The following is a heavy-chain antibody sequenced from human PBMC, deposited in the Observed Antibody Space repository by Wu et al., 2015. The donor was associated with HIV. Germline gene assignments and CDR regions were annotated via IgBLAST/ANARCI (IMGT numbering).Heavy chain of an antibody. V-gene: IGHV1-2*02. D-gene: IGHD3-3*01. CDR1: GYTFSDYY. Sequence: QVQLVQSGAEVKKPGASVKVSCKASGYTFSDYYIHWIRQAPGQGLEWMGWINPKDGATDFARKFQGRVTMTRDTSFSTAYMNLISLTSDDTAVYYCARELRILGCLISLDKLVTAPWGQGNPGHRL. CDR3: ARELRILGCLISLDKLVTAP. J-gene: IGHJ5*02. CDR2: INPKDGAT.